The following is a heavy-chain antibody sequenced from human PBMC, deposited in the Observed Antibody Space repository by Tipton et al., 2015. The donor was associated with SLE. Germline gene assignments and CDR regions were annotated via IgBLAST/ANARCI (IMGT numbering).Heavy chain of an antibody. D-gene: IGHD3-22*01. Sequence: TLSLTCTVSGGSNSSNSHYWSWIRQPAGKGLEWLGHIYTNGRTNYNPSLRGRVTISLDTSKNQFSLKLRSVTAADTAVYFCSRFFYDSTGHYPPGEFWGQGMLVIVSS. CDR2: IYTNGRT. J-gene: IGHJ1*01. CDR1: GGSNSSNSHY. CDR3: SRFFYDSTGHYPPGEF. V-gene: IGHV4-61*09.